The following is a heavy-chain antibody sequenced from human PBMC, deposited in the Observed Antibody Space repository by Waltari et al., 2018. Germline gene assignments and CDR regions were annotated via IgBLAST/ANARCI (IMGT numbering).Heavy chain of an antibody. D-gene: IGHD4-17*01. CDR2: IIPIFGTA. CDR3: ARTRRSGDRAPILHYGMDV. Sequence: QVQLVQSGAEVKKPGSSVKVSCKASGGTFSSYAISWVRQAPGQGLEWMGGIIPIFGTANYAQKFQGRVTITTDESTSTAYMELSSLRSEDTAVYYCARTRRSGDRAPILHYGMDVWGQGTTVTVSS. V-gene: IGHV1-69*05. CDR1: GGTFSSYA. J-gene: IGHJ6*02.